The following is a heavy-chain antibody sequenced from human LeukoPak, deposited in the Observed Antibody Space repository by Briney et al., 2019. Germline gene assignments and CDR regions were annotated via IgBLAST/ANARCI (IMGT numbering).Heavy chain of an antibody. CDR1: GGTFSSYA. CDR2: NIPILGIA. CDR3: ARGYSYVDAFDI. V-gene: IGHV1-69*04. D-gene: IGHD5-18*01. Sequence: SVKVSCKASGGTFSSYAISWVRQAPGQGLEWMGRNIPILGIANYAQKFQGRVTITADKSTSTAYMELSSLRSEDTAVYYCARGYSYVDAFDIWGQGTMVTVSS. J-gene: IGHJ3*02.